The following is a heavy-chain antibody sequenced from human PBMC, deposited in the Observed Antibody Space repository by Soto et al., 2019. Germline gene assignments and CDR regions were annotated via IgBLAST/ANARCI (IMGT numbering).Heavy chain of an antibody. V-gene: IGHV4-30-2*01. CDR2: IYHSGST. CDR3: AREGSGWTFDY. D-gene: IGHD6-19*01. Sequence: QLQLQESGSGLVKPSQTLSLTCAVSGGSISSGGYSWSWIRQPPGKGLEWIGYIYHSGSTYYNPSLKRXXTXSXXRSKNQFSLKLSSVTAADTAVYSCAREGSGWTFDYWGQGTLVTVSS. J-gene: IGHJ4*02. CDR1: GGSISSGGYS.